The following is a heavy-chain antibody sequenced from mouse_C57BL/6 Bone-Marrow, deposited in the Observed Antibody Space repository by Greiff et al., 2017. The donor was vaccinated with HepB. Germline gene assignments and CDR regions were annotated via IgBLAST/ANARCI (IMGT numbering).Heavy chain of an antibody. CDR1: GFTFSNYW. V-gene: IGHV6-3*01. CDR2: IRLKSDNYAT. J-gene: IGHJ4*01. D-gene: IGHD2-2*01. Sequence: EVKFEESGGGLVQPGGSMKLSCVASGFTFSNYWMNWVRQSPEKGLEWVAQIRLKSDNYATHYAESVKGRFTISRDDSKSSVYLQMNNLRAEDTGIYYCTGRVYYGYEDYAMDYWGQGTSVTVSS. CDR3: TGRVYYGYEDYAMDY.